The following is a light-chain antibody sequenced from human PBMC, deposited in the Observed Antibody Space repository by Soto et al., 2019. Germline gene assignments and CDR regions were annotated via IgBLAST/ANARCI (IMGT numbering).Light chain of an antibody. CDR3: QQYNNWPAIT. V-gene: IGKV3-15*01. J-gene: IGKJ5*01. Sequence: IVMTQSPATVSVFPGESATLSCRASQSITSSVAWYQQKPGQAPKLLIYAASTRAKGISDRFSGSGSGTEFTLTISSLQSEDFAIYYCQQYNNWPAITFGQGTRLEIK. CDR2: AAS. CDR1: QSITSS.